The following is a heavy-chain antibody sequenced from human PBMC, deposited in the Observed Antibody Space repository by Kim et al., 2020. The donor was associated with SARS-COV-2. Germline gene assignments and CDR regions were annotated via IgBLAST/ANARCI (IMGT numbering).Heavy chain of an antibody. Sequence: GGSLRLSCAASGFTFNNYGMSWVRQAPGMGLEWVSGFSGSGEKTYYADSVKGRFTISRDNSKNTLYLQMDSLRAEDTAVYYCAKKSGLSGATTWDYWGPGTLVTVSS. V-gene: IGHV3-23*01. CDR1: GFTFNNYG. J-gene: IGHJ4*02. CDR2: FSGSGEKT. CDR3: AKKSGLSGATTWDY. D-gene: IGHD3-10*01.